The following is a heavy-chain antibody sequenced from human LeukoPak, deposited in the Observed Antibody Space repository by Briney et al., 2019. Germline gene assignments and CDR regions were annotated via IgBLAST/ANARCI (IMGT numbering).Heavy chain of an antibody. D-gene: IGHD1-26*01. CDR3: ARVEWELLGFDY. J-gene: IGHJ4*02. CDR1: GGSISTYY. Sequence: SETLSPTCTVSGGSISTYYWSWIRQSPGKGLEWIGYSDYSGSTNYNPSLKSRVTISVDTSKNQCSLKLTSVTAEDTAVYYCARVEWELLGFDYWGQGTLVTVSS. V-gene: IGHV4-59*01. CDR2: SDYSGST.